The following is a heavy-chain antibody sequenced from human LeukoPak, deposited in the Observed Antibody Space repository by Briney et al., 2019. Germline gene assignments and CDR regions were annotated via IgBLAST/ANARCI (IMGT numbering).Heavy chain of an antibody. CDR2: IIGSGGST. CDR3: AKDRTGSYYSALDY. V-gene: IGHV3-23*01. Sequence: PGGSLRLSCAASGFTFSSYAMTWVRQAPGKGLEWVSTIIGSGGSTYYADSVKGRFTISRDNSKNTLYMQMNSLRAEDTAVYYCAKDRTGSYYSALDYWGQGILVTVSS. J-gene: IGHJ4*02. D-gene: IGHD3-10*01. CDR1: GFTFSSYA.